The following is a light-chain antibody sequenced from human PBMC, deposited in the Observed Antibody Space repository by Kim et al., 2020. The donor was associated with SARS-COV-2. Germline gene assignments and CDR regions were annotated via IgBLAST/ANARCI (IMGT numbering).Light chain of an antibody. Sequence: EIMMTQSPATLSVSPGERVTLSCRASQSVSINLAWYQQKPGRAPRLLIYEGTVRATGIPARFSGSGSGAEFTLTISSLQSEDFAVYYCQQYDNWPPYNFGQGTKLEIK. CDR1: QSVSIN. CDR3: QQYDNWPPYN. J-gene: IGKJ2*01. CDR2: EGT. V-gene: IGKV3-15*01.